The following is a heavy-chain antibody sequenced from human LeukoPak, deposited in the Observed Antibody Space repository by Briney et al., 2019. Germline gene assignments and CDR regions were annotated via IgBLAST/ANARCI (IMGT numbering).Heavy chain of an antibody. CDR1: GFTFSSYW. CDR2: INSDGSRT. Sequence: GGSLRLSCAASGFTFSSYWMFWVRQAPGKGQVWVSRINSDGSRTTYADSAKGRFTISRDNAKNTLYLQMNSLRAEDTAVYYCARGDVGATSGPFDYWGQGSLVTVSS. J-gene: IGHJ4*02. D-gene: IGHD1-26*01. V-gene: IGHV3-74*01. CDR3: ARGDVGATSGPFDY.